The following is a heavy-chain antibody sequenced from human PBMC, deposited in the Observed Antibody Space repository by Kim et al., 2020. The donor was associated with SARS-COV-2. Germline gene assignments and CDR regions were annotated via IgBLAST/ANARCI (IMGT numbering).Heavy chain of an antibody. D-gene: IGHD3-3*01. CDR1: GFSFSSYG. J-gene: IGHJ4*02. Sequence: GGSLRLSCEASGFSFSSYGMDWVRQAPGKGLEWVAVIWHDGSNKHYADSVKGRFTISRDNSKKTVYLQMKSLRAEDMAVYYCARGGLWSGQPIDYWGQGTLVTISS. CDR2: IWHDGSNK. V-gene: IGHV3-33*01. CDR3: ARGGLWSGQPIDY.